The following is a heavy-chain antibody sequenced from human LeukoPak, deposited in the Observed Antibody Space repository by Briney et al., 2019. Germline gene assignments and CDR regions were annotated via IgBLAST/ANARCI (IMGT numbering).Heavy chain of an antibody. J-gene: IGHJ5*02. V-gene: IGHV3-33*06. CDR2: IWYDGSNK. CDR3: AKDGSGGGWKWFDP. D-gene: IGHD2-15*01. CDR1: GFTFSSYG. Sequence: PGGSLRLSCAASGFTFSSYGFHWVRQAPGKGLERVAVIWYDGSNKYYADSVRGRFTISRDSSKNTLYLQMNSLRAEDTAVYYCAKDGSGGGWKWFDPWGQGTLVTVSS.